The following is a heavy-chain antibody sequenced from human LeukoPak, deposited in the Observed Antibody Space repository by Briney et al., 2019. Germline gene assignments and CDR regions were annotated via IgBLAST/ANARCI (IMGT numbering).Heavy chain of an antibody. Sequence: PGGSLRLSCAASGFTFSSYGMHWVRQAPGKGLEWGAFIRYDGSNKYYTDSVRGRFTISRDNSKNTLYLQMNSLRAEDTAVYYCAKDRCSGRSCYVFDYWGQGTLVTVSS. D-gene: IGHD2-15*01. CDR2: IRYDGSNK. CDR3: AKDRCSGRSCYVFDY. CDR1: GFTFSSYG. J-gene: IGHJ4*02. V-gene: IGHV3-30*02.